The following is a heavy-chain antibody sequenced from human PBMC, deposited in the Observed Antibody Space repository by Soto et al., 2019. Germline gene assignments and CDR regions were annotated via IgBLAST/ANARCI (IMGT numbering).Heavy chain of an antibody. CDR1: GGSFSGYY. V-gene: IGHV4-34*01. J-gene: IGHJ5*02. D-gene: IGHD3-9*01. CDR3: ARQRYFDRPRWFGP. CDR2: INHSGST. Sequence: SETLSLTCAVYGGSFSGYYWSWIRQPPGKGLEWIGEINHSGSTNYNPSLKSRVTISVDTSKNQFSLKLSSVTAADTAVYYCARQRYFDRPRWFGPWGQGTLVTVSS.